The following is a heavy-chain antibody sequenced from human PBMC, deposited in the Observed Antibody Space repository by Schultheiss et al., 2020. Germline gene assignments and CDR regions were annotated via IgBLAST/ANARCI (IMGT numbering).Heavy chain of an antibody. Sequence: ESLKISCAASGFTFSSYSMNWVRQAPGKGLEWVSSISSSSSYIYYADSVKGRFTISRDNAKNSLYLQMNSLRAEDTAVYYCARDGSSSSGYDAFDIWGQGTMVTVSS. V-gene: IGHV3-21*01. CDR1: GFTFSSYS. J-gene: IGHJ3*02. CDR3: ARDGSSSSGYDAFDI. D-gene: IGHD6-6*01. CDR2: ISSSSSYI.